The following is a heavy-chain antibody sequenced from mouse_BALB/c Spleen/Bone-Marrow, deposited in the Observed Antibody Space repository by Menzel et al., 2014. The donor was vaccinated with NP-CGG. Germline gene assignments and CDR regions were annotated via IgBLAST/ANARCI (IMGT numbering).Heavy chain of an antibody. CDR2: IDPANGNT. J-gene: IGHJ3*01. CDR1: GFNIKDTY. D-gene: IGHD1-1*01. Sequence: EVQLQQSGAELVKPGASVKLSCTASGFNIKDTYMHWVKQRPEQGLEWIGRIDPANGNTKYVPKFQGKATITADTSSNTAYLQLSSLTSEDTAVYYCANYYYGSSLFAYWGQGTLVTVSA. CDR3: ANYYYGSSLFAY. V-gene: IGHV14-3*02.